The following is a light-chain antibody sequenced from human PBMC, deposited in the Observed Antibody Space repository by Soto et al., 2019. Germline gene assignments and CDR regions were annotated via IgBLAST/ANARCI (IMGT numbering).Light chain of an antibody. CDR2: DVA. CDR3: CAYVGSYSWV. Sequence: QSVLTQPRSVSASPGQSVTISCTGTSSDVGRYNYVSWYQQHPGKAPKLMIYDVAERPSGVPDRFSGSKSGDTASLTISGLQVEDEADYYCCAYVGSYSWVFGGGTKLTVL. CDR1: SSDVGRYNY. V-gene: IGLV2-11*02. J-gene: IGLJ3*02.